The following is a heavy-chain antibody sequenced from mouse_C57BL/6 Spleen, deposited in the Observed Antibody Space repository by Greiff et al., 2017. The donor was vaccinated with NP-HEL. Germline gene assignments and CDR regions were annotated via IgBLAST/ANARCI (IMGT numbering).Heavy chain of an antibody. J-gene: IGHJ1*03. CDR1: GYTFTSYW. CDR3: ARAPIRYGSSYWYFDV. Sequence: QVQLQQPGAELVKPGASVKLSCKASGYTFTSYWMHWVRQRPGQGLEWIGMIHPNSGSTNYNEKFKSKATLTVDKSSSTAYMQLSSLTSEDSAVYYCARAPIRYGSSYWYFDVWGTGTTVTVSS. CDR2: IHPNSGST. D-gene: IGHD1-1*01. V-gene: IGHV1-64*01.